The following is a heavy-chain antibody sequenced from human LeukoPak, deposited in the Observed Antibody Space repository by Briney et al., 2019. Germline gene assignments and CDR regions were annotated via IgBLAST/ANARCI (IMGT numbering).Heavy chain of an antibody. Sequence: ASVKVSCKASGYTFTSYDINWVRQAPGQGLEWMGWISGYYGNTNYAQKLQGRVTMTIDTSTSTAYMELRSLRSDDTAVYYCARVNSGYDEDWFDPWGQGTLVTVSS. D-gene: IGHD5-12*01. CDR3: ARVNSGYDEDWFDP. V-gene: IGHV1-18*01. CDR2: ISGYYGNT. CDR1: GYTFTSYD. J-gene: IGHJ5*02.